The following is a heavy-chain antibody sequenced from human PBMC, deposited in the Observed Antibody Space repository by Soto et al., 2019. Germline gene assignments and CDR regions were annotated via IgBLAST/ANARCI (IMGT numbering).Heavy chain of an antibody. CDR2: ISAYNGNT. D-gene: IGHD3-22*01. J-gene: IGHJ4*02. CDR3: ARLDYYDSSGLADY. Sequence: ASVKVSCKASGYTFTSYGISWVRQAPGQGLEWMGWISAYNGNTNYAQKLQGRVTMTTDTSTSTAYMELRSLRSGDTAVYYCARLDYYDSSGLADYWGQGTLVTVSP. CDR1: GYTFTSYG. V-gene: IGHV1-18*04.